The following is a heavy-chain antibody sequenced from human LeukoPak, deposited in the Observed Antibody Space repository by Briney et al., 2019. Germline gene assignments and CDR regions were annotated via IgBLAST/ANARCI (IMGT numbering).Heavy chain of an antibody. CDR3: ARAYNILTGLGCDY. V-gene: IGHV1-18*01. J-gene: IGHJ4*02. CDR2: ISTYNGDT. CDR1: GYTFPVYS. D-gene: IGHD3-9*01. Sequence: SVKVSCQASGYTFPVYSIGWMRQAPGQGLEWMGWISTYNGDTNYAQKLQGRVTMTTDTSTSTAYMELRSLRYDDTAVYYCARAYNILTGLGCDYWGQGTLVTVSS.